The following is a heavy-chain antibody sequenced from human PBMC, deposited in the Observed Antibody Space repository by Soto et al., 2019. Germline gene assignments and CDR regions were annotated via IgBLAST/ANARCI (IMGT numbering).Heavy chain of an antibody. V-gene: IGHV4-34*01. CDR2: INHSGST. J-gene: IGHJ4*02. D-gene: IGHD6-19*01. Sequence: PSETLSLTCAVYGGSFSGYYWSWIRQPPGKGLEWIGEINHSGSTNYNPSLKSRVTISVDTSKNEFSLRLSSVTAADTAVYFCARSVAVPGAHIDYWGQGTKVTVSS. CDR1: GGSFSGYY. CDR3: ARSVAVPGAHIDY.